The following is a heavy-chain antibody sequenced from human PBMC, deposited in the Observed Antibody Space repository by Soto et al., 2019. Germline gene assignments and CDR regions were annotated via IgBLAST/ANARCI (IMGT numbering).Heavy chain of an antibody. J-gene: IGHJ6*02. D-gene: IGHD2-2*01. V-gene: IGHV4-4*02. CDR1: GGSISSNKW. Sequence: SETLSLTCAVYGGSISSNKWWSWVRQPPGKGLEWIGEIYHSGSTNYNPSHKSRVTISLDKSKNQFSLKLTSVTAADSAVYYCARDVHIVGVPTSLGAMDVWGQGTTVTVSS. CDR3: ARDVHIVGVPTSLGAMDV. CDR2: IYHSGST.